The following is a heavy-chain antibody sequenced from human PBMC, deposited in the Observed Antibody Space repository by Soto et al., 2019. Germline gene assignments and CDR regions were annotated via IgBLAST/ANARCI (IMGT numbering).Heavy chain of an antibody. CDR1: GFTFSSYA. Sequence: PGGSLRLSCAASGFTFSSYAMSWVRQAPGKGLEWVSAISGSGGSTYYADSVKGRFTISRDNSKNTLYLQMNSLRAEDTAVYYCAKDPVYYYDSSGYLWYWGQGTLVTVSS. CDR2: ISGSGGST. J-gene: IGHJ4*02. V-gene: IGHV3-23*01. D-gene: IGHD3-22*01. CDR3: AKDPVYYYDSSGYLWY.